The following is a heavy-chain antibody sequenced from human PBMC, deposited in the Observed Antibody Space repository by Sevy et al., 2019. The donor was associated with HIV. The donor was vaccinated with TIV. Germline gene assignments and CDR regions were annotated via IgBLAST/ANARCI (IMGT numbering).Heavy chain of an antibody. CDR2: IYYSGST. CDR3: ATPPILDYGDSRLDY. CDR1: GGSISSSSYY. J-gene: IGHJ4*02. Sequence: SETLSLTCTVSGGSISSSSYYWGWIRQPPGKGLEWIGGIYYSGSTYYNPSLKSRVTISVDTSKNQFSLKLSSVTAADTAVYYCATPPILDYGDSRLDYWGQGTLVTVSS. V-gene: IGHV4-39*01. D-gene: IGHD4-17*01.